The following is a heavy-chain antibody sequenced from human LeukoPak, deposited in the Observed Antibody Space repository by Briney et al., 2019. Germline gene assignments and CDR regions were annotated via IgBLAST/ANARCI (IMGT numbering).Heavy chain of an antibody. J-gene: IGHJ4*02. D-gene: IGHD3-3*01. V-gene: IGHV4-59*01. CDR2: IYYSGST. CDR1: GGSISSYY. CDR3: ARGEATIFGVVQFFDY. Sequence: SETLSLTCTVSGGSISSYYWSWIRQPPGKGLEWIGYIYYSGSTNYNPSLKSRVTISVDTSKNQFSLKLSSVTAADTAVYYCARGEATIFGVVQFFDYWGQGTLVTVSS.